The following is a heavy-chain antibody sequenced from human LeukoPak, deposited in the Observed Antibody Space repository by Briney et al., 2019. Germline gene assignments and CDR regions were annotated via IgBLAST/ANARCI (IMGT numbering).Heavy chain of an antibody. J-gene: IGHJ4*02. V-gene: IGHV1-3*01. CDR1: GYTFTSYA. D-gene: IGHD6-13*01. Sequence: ASVKVSCKASGYTFTSYAMHWVRQAPGQGLEWMGWINAGNGNTKYSQKFQGRVTITRDTSASTAYMELSSLRSEDTAVYYCARGESIAAAGGDYWGQGTLVTVSS. CDR3: ARGESIAAAGGDY. CDR2: INAGNGNT.